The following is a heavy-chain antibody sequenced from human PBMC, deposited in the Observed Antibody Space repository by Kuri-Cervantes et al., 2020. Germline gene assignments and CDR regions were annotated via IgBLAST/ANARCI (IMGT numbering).Heavy chain of an antibody. Sequence: GGSLRLSCAASGFTFSSYSMNWVRQAPGKGLEWVSSISSGSSYIYYADSVKGRFTISRDNSKNTLYLQMNSLRAEDTAVYYCARGIAARRGGIDYWGQGTLVTVSS. CDR3: ARGIAARRGGIDY. D-gene: IGHD6-6*01. CDR1: GFTFSSYS. V-gene: IGHV3-21*01. CDR2: ISSGSSYI. J-gene: IGHJ4*02.